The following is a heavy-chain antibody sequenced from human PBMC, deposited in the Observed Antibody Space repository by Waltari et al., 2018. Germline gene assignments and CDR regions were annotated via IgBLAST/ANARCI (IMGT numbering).Heavy chain of an antibody. D-gene: IGHD6-19*01. CDR1: GGSISSSSYY. J-gene: IGHJ4*02. Sequence: QLQLQESGPGLVKPSETLSFTCTVSGGSISSSSYYWGWIRQPPGKGLEWIGSIYYSGSTSHNPSLKSRVTISVDTSKNQFSLKLSSVTAADTAVYYCATKRESSASGFDYWGQGTLVTVSS. CDR2: IYYSGST. CDR3: ATKRESSASGFDY. V-gene: IGHV4-39*01.